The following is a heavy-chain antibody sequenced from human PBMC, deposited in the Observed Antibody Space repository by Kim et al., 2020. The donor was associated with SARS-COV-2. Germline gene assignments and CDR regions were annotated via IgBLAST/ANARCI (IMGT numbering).Heavy chain of an antibody. CDR2: IWYDGSNK. CDR1: GFTFSSYG. Sequence: GGSLRLSCAASGFTFSSYGMHWVRQAPGKGLEWVAVIWYDGSNKYYADSVKGRFTISRDNSKNTLYLQMNSLRAEDTAVYYCARDLAFPIGYSYGYGGGRGNYGGDYWGQGTLVTVSS. V-gene: IGHV3-33*01. CDR3: ARDLAFPIGYSYGYGGGRGNYGGDY. D-gene: IGHD5-18*01. J-gene: IGHJ4*02.